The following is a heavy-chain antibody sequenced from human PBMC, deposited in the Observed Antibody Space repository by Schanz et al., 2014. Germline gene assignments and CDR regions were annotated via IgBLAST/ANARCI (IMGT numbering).Heavy chain of an antibody. Sequence: QVQLVQSGADVKKPGSSVRVSCKASGGTFSRLTFSWVRQAPGQGLEWMGRVIPILGVTHYAQKFQGRVTITADKSTFTAYMDVSSLRSEDTAVYYCASSGAGYSSSWDFDYWGQGSLVTVSS. CDR3: ASSGAGYSSSWDFDY. V-gene: IGHV1-69*02. J-gene: IGHJ4*02. CDR2: VIPILGVT. D-gene: IGHD6-13*01. CDR1: GGTFSRLT.